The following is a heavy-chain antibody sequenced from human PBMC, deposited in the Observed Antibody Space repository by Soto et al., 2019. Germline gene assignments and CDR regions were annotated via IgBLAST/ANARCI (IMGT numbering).Heavy chain of an antibody. D-gene: IGHD3-3*01. CDR2: ISNSGIT. Sequence: SETLSLTCIVSGASVTTPTYYWSWIRQPPGQGLEWIGYISNSGITTYNPALKSRVTLSPDTSNNQFSLRLRSVTDADTAVYFCARGLRFCYRFDVWGQGTLVTVSS. V-gene: IGHV4-61*01. CDR3: ARGLRFCYRFDV. CDR1: GASVTTPTYY. J-gene: IGHJ5*02.